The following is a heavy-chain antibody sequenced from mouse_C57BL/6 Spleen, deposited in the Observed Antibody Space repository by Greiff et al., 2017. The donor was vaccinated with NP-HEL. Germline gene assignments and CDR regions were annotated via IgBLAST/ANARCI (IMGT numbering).Heavy chain of an antibody. V-gene: IGHV5-6*01. CDR1: GFTFSSYG. CDR2: ISSGGSYT. J-gene: IGHJ4*01. D-gene: IGHD1-1*01. Sequence: EVQLVESGGDLVKPGGSLKLSCAASGFTFSSYGMSWVRQTPDKRLEWVATISSGGSYTYYPDSVKGRFTISRDNAKNTLYLQMSSLKSEDTAMYYCARQLITTVVATGYYAMDYWGQGTSVTVSS. CDR3: ARQLITTVVATGYYAMDY.